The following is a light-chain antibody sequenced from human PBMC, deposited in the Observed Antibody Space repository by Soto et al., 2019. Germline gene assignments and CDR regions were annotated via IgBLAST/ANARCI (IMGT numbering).Light chain of an antibody. V-gene: IGKV3-15*01. J-gene: IGKJ2*01. CDR3: QQYNNCPPYP. CDR1: QSVSSN. CDR2: GAS. Sequence: EIVMTQSPATLSVSPGERATLSCRASQSVSSNLAWYQQKPGQAPRLLIYGASTRATGIQARFSGSGSGTEFTLTISSLQSEDFAVYYCQQYNNCPPYPLGQGTKLEIK.